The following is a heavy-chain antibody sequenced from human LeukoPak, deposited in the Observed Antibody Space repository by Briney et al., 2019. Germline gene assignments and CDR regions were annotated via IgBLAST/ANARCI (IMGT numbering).Heavy chain of an antibody. J-gene: IGHJ3*02. Sequence: GGSLRLSCAASGFTFSSYDMHWVRQATGKGLEWVSAIGTAGDPYYPGSVKGRFTISRENAKDSLYLQMNSLRAGDTAVYYCARRGHFSDAFDIWGQGTMVTVSS. CDR1: GFTFSSYD. V-gene: IGHV3-13*05. CDR3: ARRGHFSDAFDI. D-gene: IGHD2/OR15-2a*01. CDR2: IGTAGDP.